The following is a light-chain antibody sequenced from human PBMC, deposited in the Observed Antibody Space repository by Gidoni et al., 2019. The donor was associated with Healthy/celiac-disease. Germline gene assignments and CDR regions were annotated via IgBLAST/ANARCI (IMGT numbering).Light chain of an antibody. CDR1: QSVSSN. CDR3: QQYNNWPSAYT. CDR2: GAS. Sequence: EIVMTQSPATLSVSPGERATLSCRASQSVSSNLAWYQQKPGQAPRLLIYGASTRATGIPARFSGSGSGTEFTLTISSLQSEDFAVYYCQQYNNWPSAYTFXXXTKLEIK. V-gene: IGKV3-15*01. J-gene: IGKJ2*01.